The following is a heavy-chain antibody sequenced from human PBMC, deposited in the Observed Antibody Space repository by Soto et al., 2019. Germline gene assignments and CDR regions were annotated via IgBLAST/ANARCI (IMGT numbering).Heavy chain of an antibody. CDR3: AREDSSSWSYYYYGMDV. V-gene: IGHV3-33*01. CDR2: IWYDGINK. D-gene: IGHD6-13*01. CDR1: GCTFSRYG. Sequence: XLRLSCSPSGCTFSRYGMHWCRQAPGKGRGWVGGIWYDGINKYYADSVKGRFTISRDNSKNTLYLQMNSLRAEDTAVYYCAREDSSSWSYYYYGMDVWGQGTTVPVSS. J-gene: IGHJ6*02.